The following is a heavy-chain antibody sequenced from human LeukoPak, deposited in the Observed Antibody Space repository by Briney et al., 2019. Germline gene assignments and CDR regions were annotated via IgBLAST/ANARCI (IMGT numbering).Heavy chain of an antibody. V-gene: IGHV3-21*01. CDR1: GFTFSDYR. D-gene: IGHD3-22*01. CDR2: VNTVSSYI. Sequence: PGGSLRLSCAASGFTFSDYRMNWVRQAPGKGPEWVASVNTVSSYIYYADSMRGRFTISRDNAKNSLFLQMNSLRAEDTAVYYCARLRRNSDRSDFFYYYDHWGQGTLVTVSS. CDR3: ARLRRNSDRSDFFYYYDH. J-gene: IGHJ4*02.